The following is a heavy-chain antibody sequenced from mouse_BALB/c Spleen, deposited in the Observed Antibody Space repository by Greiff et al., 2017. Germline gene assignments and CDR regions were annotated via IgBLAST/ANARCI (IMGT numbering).Heavy chain of an antibody. CDR3: ARSLITTVVEGYFDY. CDR2: INPGSGGT. CDR1: GYAFTNYL. J-gene: IGHJ2*01. D-gene: IGHD1-1*01. Sequence: VKLQESGAELVRPGTSVKVSCKASGYAFTNYLIEWVKQRPGQGLEWIGVINPGSGGTNYNEKFKGKATLTADKSSSTAYMQLSSLTSDDSAVYFCARSLITTVVEGYFDYWGQGTTLTVSS. V-gene: IGHV1-54*01.